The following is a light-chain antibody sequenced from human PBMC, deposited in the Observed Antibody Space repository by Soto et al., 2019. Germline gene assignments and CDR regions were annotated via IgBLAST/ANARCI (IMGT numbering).Light chain of an antibody. CDR2: DVI. J-gene: IGLJ1*01. CDR1: SSDIGGYNY. CDR3: CSYAGSYTHV. Sequence: SALTHPRSVSGSPGQSVTISCTGTSSDIGGYNYVSWYQQHPGKAPKLMIYDVIKRPSGVPDRFSGSKSGNTASLTIYGLQAEDEADYYCCSYAGSYTHVFGTGTKVTVL. V-gene: IGLV2-11*01.